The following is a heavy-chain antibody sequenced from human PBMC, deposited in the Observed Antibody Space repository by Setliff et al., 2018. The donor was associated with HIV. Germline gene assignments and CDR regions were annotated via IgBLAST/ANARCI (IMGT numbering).Heavy chain of an antibody. CDR1: GFTFSRYW. J-gene: IGHJ4*02. V-gene: IGHV3-7*03. D-gene: IGHD3-16*02. CDR3: AKRRVSNIGPGDY. Sequence: GSLRLSCAASGFTFSRYWMSWVRQAPGKGLEWVANIKQDGSEKYYVDSLKGRFAVSRDNSNNTLFLQMHSLRADDTAVYYCAKRRVSNIGPGDYWGQGTLVTVSS. CDR2: IKQDGSEK.